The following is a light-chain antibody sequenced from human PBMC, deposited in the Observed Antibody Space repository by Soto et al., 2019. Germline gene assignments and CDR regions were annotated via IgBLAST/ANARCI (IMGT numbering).Light chain of an antibody. CDR3: QSFWL. CDR1: SSNIGAGSD. Sequence: QSVLTQPPSVSGAPGQRVTISCNGSSSNIGAGSDVHWYQQFPGTAPKLLIYGDTIRPSGVPDRFSGSKSGTSASLAITGLQAEDEADYYCQSFWLFGGGTKVTVL. CDR2: GDT. J-gene: IGLJ2*01. V-gene: IGLV1-40*01.